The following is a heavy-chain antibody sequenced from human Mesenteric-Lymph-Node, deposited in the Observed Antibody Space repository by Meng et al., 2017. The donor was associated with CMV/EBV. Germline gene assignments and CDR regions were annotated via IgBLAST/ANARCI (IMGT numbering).Heavy chain of an antibody. Sequence: GSLRLSCTVSGDSFSTYYWSWLRQSPGKGLEWIGHIHYSGYTNYNPSLKSRVTISVDTSKNQFSLNLNSVTTEDTAMYYCARLLSGYNYGHPRYFDYWGQGTLVTVSS. V-gene: IGHV4-59*01. CDR1: GDSFSTYY. D-gene: IGHD5-18*01. CDR2: IHYSGYT. J-gene: IGHJ4*02. CDR3: ARLLSGYNYGHPRYFDY.